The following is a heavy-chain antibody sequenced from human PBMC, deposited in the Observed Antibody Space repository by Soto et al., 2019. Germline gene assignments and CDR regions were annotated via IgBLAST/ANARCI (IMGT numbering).Heavy chain of an antibody. CDR1: GGSISSGGYS. CDR3: ARDVVAKGWFDP. Sequence: NPSETLSLTCAVSGGSISSGGYSWSWIRQPPGKGLEWIGYIYHSGSTYYNPSLKSRVTISVDRSKNQFSLKLSSVTAADTAVYYCARDVVAKGWFDPWGQGTLVTVSS. D-gene: IGHD2-15*01. V-gene: IGHV4-30-2*01. J-gene: IGHJ5*02. CDR2: IYHSGST.